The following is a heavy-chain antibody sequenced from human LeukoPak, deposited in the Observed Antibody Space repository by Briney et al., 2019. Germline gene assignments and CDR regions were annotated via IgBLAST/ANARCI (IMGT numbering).Heavy chain of an antibody. Sequence: GGSLRLSCAASGFTFSSYSMNWVRQAPGKGLEWVSSISSSSYIYYADSVKGRFTISRDNAKNSLYLHMNSLRAEDTAVYYCARSYDFWNGYSDYWGQGTLVTVSS. J-gene: IGHJ4*02. CDR2: ISSSSYI. CDR1: GFTFSSYS. V-gene: IGHV3-21*01. CDR3: ARSYDFWNGYSDY. D-gene: IGHD3-3*01.